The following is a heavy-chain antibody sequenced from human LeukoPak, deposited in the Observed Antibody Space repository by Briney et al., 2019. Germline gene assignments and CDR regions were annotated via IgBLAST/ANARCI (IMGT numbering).Heavy chain of an antibody. CDR3: ARDICSGGSCNNWFDP. D-gene: IGHD2-15*01. CDR2: ISSSSSYI. V-gene: IGHV3-21*01. Sequence: GGSLRLSCAASGFTFSSYSMNWDRQAPGKGLEWVSSISSSSSYIYYADSVKGRFTISRDNAKNSLYLQMNSLRAEDTAVYYCARDICSGGSCNNWFDPWGQGTLVTVSS. CDR1: GFTFSSYS. J-gene: IGHJ5*02.